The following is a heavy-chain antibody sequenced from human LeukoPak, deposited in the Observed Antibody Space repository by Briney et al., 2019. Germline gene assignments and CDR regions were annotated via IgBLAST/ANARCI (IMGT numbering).Heavy chain of an antibody. CDR1: GFTFSSYA. Sequence: QPGGSLRLSCAASGFTFSSYAMSWVRQAPGKGLEWVSAISGSGGSTYYADSVKGRFTISRDNSKNTLYLQMDSLRAEDTAVYYCAKDQVLQLFYYFDYWGQGTLVTVSS. J-gene: IGHJ4*02. D-gene: IGHD2-21*01. V-gene: IGHV3-23*01. CDR2: ISGSGGST. CDR3: AKDQVLQLFYYFDY.